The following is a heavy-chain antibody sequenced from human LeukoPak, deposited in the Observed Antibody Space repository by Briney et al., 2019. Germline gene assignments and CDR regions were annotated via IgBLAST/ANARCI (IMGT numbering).Heavy chain of an antibody. CDR1: GYTFTNYG. CDR2: ISAYNGNT. J-gene: IGHJ4*02. CDR3: ARDRAVVVIAALGY. D-gene: IGHD2-15*01. V-gene: IGHV1-18*01. Sequence: ASVNLSCKASGYTFTNYGVSWVRQAPGQGLEWMGWISAYNGNTSYAQKLQGRVTMTTDTSTNTAYMELRSLRSDDTAVYYCARDRAVVVIAALGYWGQGTLVTVSS.